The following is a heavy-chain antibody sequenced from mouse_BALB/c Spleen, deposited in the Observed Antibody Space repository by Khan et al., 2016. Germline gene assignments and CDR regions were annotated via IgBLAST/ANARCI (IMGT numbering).Heavy chain of an antibody. CDR2: INPGSGGT. J-gene: IGHJ2*01. CDR3: AREGDGSYFDY. Sequence: LVQSGAELVRPGTSVKVSCKASGYAFTNYLIEWVKQRPGQGLEWIGVINPGSGGTNYNEKFKGKATLTADKSSSTAYMQLSSLTSDDSAVYFCAREGDGSYFDYWGQGTTLTVSS. D-gene: IGHD2-3*01. CDR1: GYAFTNYL. V-gene: IGHV1-54*03.